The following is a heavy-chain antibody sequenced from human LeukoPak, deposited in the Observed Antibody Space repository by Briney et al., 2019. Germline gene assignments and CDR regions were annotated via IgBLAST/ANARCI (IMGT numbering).Heavy chain of an antibody. CDR1: GFTFSSYW. D-gene: IGHD3-22*01. CDR3: AREPYYDSSGYSPDY. Sequence: GGSLRLSCAASGFTFSSYWMSWVRQAPGKGLEWVANIKQDGSEKYYADSVKGRFTISRDNAKNSLYLHMNSLRAEDTALYYCAREPYYDSSGYSPDYWGQGTLVTVSS. V-gene: IGHV3-7*01. J-gene: IGHJ4*02. CDR2: IKQDGSEK.